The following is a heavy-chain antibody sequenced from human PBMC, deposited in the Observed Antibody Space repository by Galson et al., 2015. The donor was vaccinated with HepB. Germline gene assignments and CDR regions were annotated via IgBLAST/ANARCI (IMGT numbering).Heavy chain of an antibody. D-gene: IGHD1-26*01. J-gene: IGHJ3*02. V-gene: IGHV4-34*01. CDR2: SGST. CDR3: VLGSYSNHDAFDI. Sequence: SGSTNYNPSLKSRVTISVDTSKNQFSLKLSSVTAADTAVYYCVLGSYSNHDAFDIWGQGTMVTVSS.